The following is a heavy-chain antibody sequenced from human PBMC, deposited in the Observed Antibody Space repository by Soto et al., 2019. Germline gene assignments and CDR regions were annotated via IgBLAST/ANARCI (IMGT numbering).Heavy chain of an antibody. CDR2: MNPNSGNT. CDR3: ASRYSGYEDWFDP. Sequence: ASVKVSCKASGYTFTSYDINWVRQATGQGLEWMGLMNPNSGNTGYAQKFQGRVTMTRNTSISTAYMELSSLRSEDTAVYYCASRYSGYEDWFDPWGQGTLVTVSS. V-gene: IGHV1-8*01. CDR1: GYTFTSYD. J-gene: IGHJ5*02. D-gene: IGHD5-12*01.